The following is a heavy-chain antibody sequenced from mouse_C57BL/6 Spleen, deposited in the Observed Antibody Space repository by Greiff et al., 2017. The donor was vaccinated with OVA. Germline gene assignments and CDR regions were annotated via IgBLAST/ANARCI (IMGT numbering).Heavy chain of an antibody. Sequence: EVQLQQSGPVLVKPGASVKMSCKASGYTFTDYYMNWVKQSHGKSLEWIGVINPYNGGTSYNQKFKGKATLTVDKSSSTAYMELNSLTSEDSAVYYCARRGYSKASYYFDYWGQGTTLTVSS. V-gene: IGHV1-19*01. J-gene: IGHJ2*01. CDR3: ARRGYSKASYYFDY. D-gene: IGHD2-5*01. CDR2: INPYNGGT. CDR1: GYTFTDYY.